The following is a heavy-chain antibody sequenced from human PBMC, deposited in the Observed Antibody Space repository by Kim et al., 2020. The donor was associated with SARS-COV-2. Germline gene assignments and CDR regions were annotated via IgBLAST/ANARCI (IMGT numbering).Heavy chain of an antibody. J-gene: IGHJ4*02. D-gene: IGHD2-21*01. V-gene: IGHV3-33*06. CDR2: IWYDGSNK. CDR1: GFTFSSYG. CDR3: AKTYCGGDCYRFDY. Sequence: GGSLRLSCAASGFTFSSYGMHWVRQAPGKGLEWVAVIWYDGSNKYYADSVKGRFTISRDNSKNTLYLQMNSLRAEDTAVYYCAKTYCGGDCYRFDYWGQGTLVTVSS.